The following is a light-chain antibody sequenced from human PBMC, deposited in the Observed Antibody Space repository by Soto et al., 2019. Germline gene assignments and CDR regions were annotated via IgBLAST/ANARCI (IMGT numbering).Light chain of an antibody. Sequence: DIQMTQSPSTLSASVGDRVTITCRASQSISSRLAWYQKNPGKAPKLLIYDALNLESGVPYRFSGSGYVHEFTLSIGSLQPDDFATYYCHQYDTYFRYTFGQGTKLEIK. J-gene: IGKJ2*01. CDR1: QSISSR. CDR2: DAL. V-gene: IGKV1-5*01. CDR3: HQYDTYFRYT.